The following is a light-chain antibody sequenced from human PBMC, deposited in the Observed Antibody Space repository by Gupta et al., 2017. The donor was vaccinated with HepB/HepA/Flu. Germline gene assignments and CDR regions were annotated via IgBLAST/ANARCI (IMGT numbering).Light chain of an antibody. V-gene: IGLV4-60*03. Sequence: VPHSSSASASLGSSVNLTCTLSSGSRHDSIGWHQQQPGKAPRFLMKVESSGRYNEGSGIPDRFAGSSSGAARYLTIANLQSEDEADYDCETGDSNIRVFGGGTKLTVL. CDR2: VESSGRY. CDR1: SGSRHDS. J-gene: IGLJ2*01. CDR3: ETGDSNIRV.